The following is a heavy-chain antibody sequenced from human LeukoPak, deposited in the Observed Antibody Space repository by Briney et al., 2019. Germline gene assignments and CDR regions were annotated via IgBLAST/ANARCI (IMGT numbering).Heavy chain of an antibody. CDR2: ISNYGGTT. CDR1: GFTFSSYA. Sequence: PGGSLRLSCSASGFTFSSYAMHWVRQPPGNGLEYVSTISNYGGTTYYADSVKGRFTISRDNSKNTVYLQVNSLRDEDTAVYYCARDLEAANTYYFDYWGQGTMVTVSS. J-gene: IGHJ4*02. V-gene: IGHV3-64*04. D-gene: IGHD6-13*01. CDR3: ARDLEAANTYYFDY.